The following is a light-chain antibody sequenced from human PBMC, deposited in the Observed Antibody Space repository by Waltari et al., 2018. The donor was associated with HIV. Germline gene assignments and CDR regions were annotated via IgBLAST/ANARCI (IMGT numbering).Light chain of an antibody. CDR3: GSYTKTKTPV. J-gene: IGLJ3*02. Sequence: QSVLIQPASVSGSPGHSIPIPSTGRRDDITTFALMSLYRQYPGTAPQLILHGMSSQPSRVSSRFSASRSANTASLTISELQPEDEADYYCGSYTKTKTPVFGGGT. V-gene: IGLV2-14*03. CDR1: RDDITTFAL. CDR2: GMS.